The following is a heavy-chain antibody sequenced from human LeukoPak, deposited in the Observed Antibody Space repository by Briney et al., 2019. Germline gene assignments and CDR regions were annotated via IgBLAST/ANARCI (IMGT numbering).Heavy chain of an antibody. J-gene: IGHJ4*02. CDR3: ARGLDY. V-gene: IGHV4-34*01. CDR2: INHSGST. Sequence: SETLSLTCAVYGGSFSGYYWSWIRQPPGKGLEWIGEINHSGSTNYNPSLKSRVTISVDTSKNQFSLKLSSVTAADTAVYYCARGLDYWGQGTLVTVSS. CDR1: GGSFSGYY.